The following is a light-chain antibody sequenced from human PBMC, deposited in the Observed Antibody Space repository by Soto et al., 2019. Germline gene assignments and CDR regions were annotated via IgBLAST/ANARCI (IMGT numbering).Light chain of an antibody. V-gene: IGLV1-40*01. J-gene: IGLJ1*01. CDR3: QSYDSSLSSYV. CDR1: SSNIGAGYD. CDR2: GNN. Sequence: QSVLTQPPSVSGAPGQRVTISCTESSSNIGAGYDVHWYQQLPGTAPKLLIYGNNNRPSGVPDRFSGSKSGTSASLAITGLQAEDEADYYCQSYDSSLSSYVFGTGTKVTVL.